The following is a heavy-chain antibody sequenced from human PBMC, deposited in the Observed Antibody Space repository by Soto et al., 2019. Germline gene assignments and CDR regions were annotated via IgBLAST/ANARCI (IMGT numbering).Heavy chain of an antibody. V-gene: IGHV3-21*01. J-gene: IGHJ2*01. CDR1: GFTFSSYS. CDR2: ISSSSTYI. D-gene: IGHD3-10*01. CDR3: XXXXXGXXSSHFXL. Sequence: SXRLSCAASGFTFSSYSMNWVRQAPGKGLEWVSSISSSSTYIYYADSVKGRFTISRDNAKNSLYLQMNSLRAEETAVYYNXXXXXGXXSSHFXLXXXGTLVTVSS.